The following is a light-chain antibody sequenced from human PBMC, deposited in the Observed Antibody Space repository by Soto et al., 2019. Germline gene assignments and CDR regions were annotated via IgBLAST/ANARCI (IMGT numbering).Light chain of an antibody. Sequence: EIVMTQSPATLSVSPGERATLSCSASQSVSSNLAWYQQKPGQAPRLLTYGASTRATGIAARFSGSGSGTEFTLTISSLQSEDFAVYYCQQYNNWPPLTFGGGTKVEIK. V-gene: IGKV3-15*01. CDR3: QQYNNWPPLT. CDR2: GAS. J-gene: IGKJ4*01. CDR1: QSVSSN.